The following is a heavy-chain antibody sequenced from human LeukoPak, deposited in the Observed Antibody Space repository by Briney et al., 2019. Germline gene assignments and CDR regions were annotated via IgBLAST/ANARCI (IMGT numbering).Heavy chain of an antibody. Sequence: GWSLRLSCAASGFTFSSYGMHWVRQAPGKGLEWVAVIWYDGSNKYYADSVKGRFTISRDNSKNTLYLQMNSLRAEDTAVYYCARGLRFLPRNNYYYYGMDVWGQGTTVTVSS. V-gene: IGHV3-33*01. CDR2: IWYDGSNK. D-gene: IGHD3-3*01. J-gene: IGHJ6*02. CDR1: GFTFSSYG. CDR3: ARGLRFLPRNNYYYYGMDV.